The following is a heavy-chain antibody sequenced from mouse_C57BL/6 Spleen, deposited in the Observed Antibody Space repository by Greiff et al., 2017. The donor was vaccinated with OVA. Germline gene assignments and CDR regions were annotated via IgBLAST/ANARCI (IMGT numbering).Heavy chain of an antibody. CDR1: GYAFSSYW. V-gene: IGHV1-80*01. CDR3: ARSGAESYYFDY. J-gene: IGHJ2*01. CDR2: IYPGDGDT. Sequence: QVQLQQSGAELVKPGASVKISCKASGYAFSSYWMNWVKQRPGKGLEWIGQIYPGDGDTNYNGKFKGKATLTADKSSSTAYMQLSSLTSADSAVYFCARSGAESYYFDYWGQGTTLTVSS. D-gene: IGHD3-1*01.